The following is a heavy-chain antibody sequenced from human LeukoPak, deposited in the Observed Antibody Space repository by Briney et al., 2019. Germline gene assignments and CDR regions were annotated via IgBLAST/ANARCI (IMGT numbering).Heavy chain of an antibody. CDR2: IKSKTDGGTT. Sequence: GGSLRLSCAASGFTFSNAWMSWVRQAPGKGLEWVGRIKSKTDGGTTDYAAPVKGGFTISRDDSKNTLYLQMNSLKTEDTAVYYCTTGKVATISYFDYWGQGTLVTVSS. J-gene: IGHJ4*02. V-gene: IGHV3-15*01. CDR3: TTGKVATISYFDY. D-gene: IGHD5-12*01. CDR1: GFTFSNAW.